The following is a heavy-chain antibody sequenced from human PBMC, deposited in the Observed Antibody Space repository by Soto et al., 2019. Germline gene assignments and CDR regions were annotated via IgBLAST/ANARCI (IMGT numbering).Heavy chain of an antibody. D-gene: IGHD6-6*01. CDR2: VSYDGSNK. J-gene: IGHJ4*02. CDR1: GFTFSTYA. V-gene: IGHV3-30-3*01. CDR3: ARATNLYITSSASFDY. Sequence: QVQLVESGGGVVQPGRSLRLSCAASGFTFSTYAMHWVRQAPGKGLEWVTLVSYDGSNKYYADSVKGRFTISRDNSKNTLYLQMSSLRVEDTAVYRCARATNLYITSSASFDYWGQGTLVTVSS.